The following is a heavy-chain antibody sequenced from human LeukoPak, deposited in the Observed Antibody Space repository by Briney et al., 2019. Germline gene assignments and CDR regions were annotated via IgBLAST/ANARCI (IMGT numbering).Heavy chain of an antibody. J-gene: IGHJ4*02. Sequence: ASVKVSCKASGGTFSSYTISWVRQAPRLGLEWMGTIIPMLAIAKHTQKFQGRVTIPADKSTSTAYMERSSLRSEDTAVYYCARLSTVTTPGGVDYWGQGTLVTVTS. CDR2: IIPMLAIA. D-gene: IGHD4-17*01. CDR3: ARLSTVTTPGGVDY. CDR1: GGTFSSYT. V-gene: IGHV1-69*02.